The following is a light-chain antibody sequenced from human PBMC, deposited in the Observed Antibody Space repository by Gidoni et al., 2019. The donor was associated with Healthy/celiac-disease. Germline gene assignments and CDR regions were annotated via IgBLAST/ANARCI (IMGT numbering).Light chain of an antibody. V-gene: IGKV1-39*01. Sequence: DIQMTQSPSSLSASVGDRVTITCRASQSISSYLNWYQQKPGKAPKLLIYAASSLQSGVPSRFSGSGSGTEFTLTISRLQPEDFATYYCQQSYSTPPLTFGGGTKVEIK. CDR2: AAS. J-gene: IGKJ4*01. CDR1: QSISSY. CDR3: QQSYSTPPLT.